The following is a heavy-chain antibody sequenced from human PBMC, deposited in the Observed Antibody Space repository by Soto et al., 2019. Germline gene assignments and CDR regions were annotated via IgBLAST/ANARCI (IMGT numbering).Heavy chain of an antibody. CDR3: ARGRVGQYHLRGWVDP. CDR2: MNHSGST. CDR1: GGSFSGYY. J-gene: IGHJ5*02. V-gene: IGHV4-34*01. D-gene: IGHD2-2*01. Sequence: QVQLQQWGAGLLKPSETLSLTCAVYGGSFSGYYWSWIRQPPGKGLEWIGEMNHSGSTNYNPSLKGRDTISVATSRNQFCLKLRSVTAADTAVYFWARGRVGQYHLRGWVDPWGEGTLVTVSS.